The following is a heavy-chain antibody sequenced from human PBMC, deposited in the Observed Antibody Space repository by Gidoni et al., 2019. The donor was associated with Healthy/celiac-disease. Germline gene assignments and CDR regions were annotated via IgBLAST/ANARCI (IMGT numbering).Heavy chain of an antibody. V-gene: IGHV3-30*18. CDR2: IADDGSNK. D-gene: IGHD2-15*01. Sequence: QVQLVESGGGVVQPGRSLTLSCAASGFTFSSYGMHWVRKAPGKGLEWVRVIADDGSNKYYAESVKGRFIRSRDNSKNTLYLQMNSLRAEDTAVYYCAKADIVVVVAVDYWGQGTLVTVSS. J-gene: IGHJ4*02. CDR3: AKADIVVVVAVDY. CDR1: GFTFSSYG.